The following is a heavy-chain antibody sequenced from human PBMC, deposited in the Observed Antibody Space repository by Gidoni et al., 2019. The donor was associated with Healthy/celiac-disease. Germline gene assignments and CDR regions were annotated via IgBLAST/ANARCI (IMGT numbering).Heavy chain of an antibody. CDR2: INHSGST. V-gene: IGHV4-34*01. D-gene: IGHD6-13*01. CDR3: ARVIAAAGKVEDY. Sequence: QVQLQQWGAGLLKPSETLSLPCAVYGGSFSGYYWSWIRQPPGKGLEWIGEINHSGSTNYNPSLKSRVTISVDTSKNQFSLKLSSVTAADTAVYYCARVIAAAGKVEDYWGQGTLVTVSS. J-gene: IGHJ4*02. CDR1: GGSFSGYY.